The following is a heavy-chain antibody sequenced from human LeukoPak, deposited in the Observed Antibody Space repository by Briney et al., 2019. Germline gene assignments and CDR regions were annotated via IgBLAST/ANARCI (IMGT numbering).Heavy chain of an antibody. V-gene: IGHV3-74*01. D-gene: IGHD2-2*01. CDR1: GFTLSSYW. Sequence: GGSLRLSCAVSGFTLSSYWMHWVRLAPGKGLVWVSRIDSDGSTTDYADSVKGRFTISRDNANNTLYLQMNSLRAEDAGVYYCARGLTLLGYCSSTSCLMNYWGQGTLVTVSS. J-gene: IGHJ4*02. CDR2: IDSDGSTT. CDR3: ARGLTLLGYCSSTSCLMNY.